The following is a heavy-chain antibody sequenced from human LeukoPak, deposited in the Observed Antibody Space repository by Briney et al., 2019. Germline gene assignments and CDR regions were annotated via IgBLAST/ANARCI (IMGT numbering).Heavy chain of an antibody. CDR1: GFTFSSYS. CDR3: AAQPRGTTVTTHDY. D-gene: IGHD4-17*01. J-gene: IGHJ4*02. CDR2: ISSSSSYI. V-gene: IGHV3-21*01. Sequence: GGSLRLSCAASGFTFSSYSMNWVRQAPGKGLEWVSSISSSSSYIYYADSVKGRFTISRDNHKNTLYLQMSSLRAEDTAVYYCAAQPRGTTVTTHDYWGQGTLVTVSS.